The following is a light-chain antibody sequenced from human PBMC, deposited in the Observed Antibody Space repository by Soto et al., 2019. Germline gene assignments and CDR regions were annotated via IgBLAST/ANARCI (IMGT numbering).Light chain of an antibody. V-gene: IGKV1-9*01. CDR2: DAS. Sequence: IQFTQSPSSLSASVGDRVTITCRASQGISSYLGWYQQKPGKAPNLLIYDASTLHSGVPSRFSGGGSGTDFTLTIRRLQTEDFATYYCQQVNVYPSTLGGGTKVDIK. CDR1: QGISSY. CDR3: QQVNVYPST. J-gene: IGKJ4*01.